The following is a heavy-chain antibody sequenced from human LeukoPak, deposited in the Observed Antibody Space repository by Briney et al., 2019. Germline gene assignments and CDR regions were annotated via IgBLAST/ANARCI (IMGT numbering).Heavy chain of an antibody. CDR2: ISGSDGST. V-gene: IGHV3-23*01. CDR3: AKEQHTIAAAGDFDY. Sequence: PGGSLRLSCAASGFTFSNYGMHWVRQAPGKGLEWVSAISGSDGSTYYADSVKGRFTISRDNSKNTLYLQMNSLRAEDTAVYYCAKEQHTIAAAGDFDYWGQGTLVAVSS. D-gene: IGHD6-13*01. J-gene: IGHJ4*02. CDR1: GFTFSNYG.